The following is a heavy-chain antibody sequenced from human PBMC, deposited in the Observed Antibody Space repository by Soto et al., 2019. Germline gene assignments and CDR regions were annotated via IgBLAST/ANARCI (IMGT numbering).Heavy chain of an antibody. CDR2: ISGSGASI. CDR3: AKDGLGSCTGGTCYGSDY. Sequence: EVQLLESGGNLVQPGGSLRLSCAASGFTFSIYVMSWVRQAPGKGLEWVSTISGSGASIYDSDSVKGRFTISRDNSKNTVYLQMNSLRAEDTAVYYCAKDGLGSCTGGTCYGSDYWGQGTLVTVSS. D-gene: IGHD2-15*01. V-gene: IGHV3-23*01. CDR1: GFTFSIYV. J-gene: IGHJ4*02.